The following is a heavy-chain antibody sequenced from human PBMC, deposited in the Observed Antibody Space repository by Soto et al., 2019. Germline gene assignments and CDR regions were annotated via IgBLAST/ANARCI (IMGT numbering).Heavy chain of an antibody. J-gene: IGHJ6*02. D-gene: IGHD3-10*01. CDR2: ICSGGST. V-gene: IGHV3-53*01. Sequence: EVSLRLSCAASGFTGSSNYRSWVRQAPRKGLEWVSVICSGGSTYYADSVKGRFTISRDNSKNTLYLHMHSLRDEDTAVYYCASTGDDYSYYYGMDVWGQGTTVTVSS. CDR3: ASTGDDYSYYYGMDV. CDR1: GFTGSSNY.